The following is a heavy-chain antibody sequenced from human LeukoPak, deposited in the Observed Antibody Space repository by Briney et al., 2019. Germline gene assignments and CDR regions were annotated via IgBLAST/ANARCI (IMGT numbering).Heavy chain of an antibody. CDR2: ISNSGVST. V-gene: IGHV3-23*01. D-gene: IGHD4-11*01. Sequence: GGSLRLSCAASGFTFSSYAMSWVRKAPGKGLEWVSVISNSGVSTYYADSVKGRFTISRDNPKNTLYLQMNSLRAEDTAVYYCAKYKISTVTVDYWGQGTLVTVSS. J-gene: IGHJ4*02. CDR1: GFTFSSYA. CDR3: AKYKISTVTVDY.